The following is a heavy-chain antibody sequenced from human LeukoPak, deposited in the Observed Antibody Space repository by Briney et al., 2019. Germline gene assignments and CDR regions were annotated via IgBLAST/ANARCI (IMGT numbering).Heavy chain of an antibody. Sequence: SETLSLTCTVSGGSISSYYWSWIRQPTGKGLEWIGYIYYSGSTNYNPSLKSRVTISVDTSKNQFSLKLSSVTAADTAVYYCARGITIFGVVIQNWFDPWGQGTLVTLSS. J-gene: IGHJ5*02. CDR2: IYYSGST. V-gene: IGHV4-59*08. D-gene: IGHD3-3*01. CDR1: GGSISSYY. CDR3: ARGITIFGVVIQNWFDP.